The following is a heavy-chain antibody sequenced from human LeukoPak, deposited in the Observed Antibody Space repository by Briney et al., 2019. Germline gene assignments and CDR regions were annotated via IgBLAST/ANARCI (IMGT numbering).Heavy chain of an antibody. CDR1: GFTFSSYA. CDR3: ARGYYYDSSGYYTDN. Sequence: GGSLRLSCAASGFTFSSYAMSWVRQAPGKGLEWVANIKHDGSEKYYVDSVKGRFTISRDNAKNSLYLQMNSLRAEDTAVYYCARGYYYDSSGYYTDNWGQGTLVTVSS. J-gene: IGHJ4*02. CDR2: IKHDGSEK. D-gene: IGHD3-22*01. V-gene: IGHV3-7*01.